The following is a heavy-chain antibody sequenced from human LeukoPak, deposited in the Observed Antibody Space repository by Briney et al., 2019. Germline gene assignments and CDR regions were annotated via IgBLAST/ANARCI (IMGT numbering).Heavy chain of an antibody. CDR2: IYTSGST. J-gene: IGHJ4*02. V-gene: IGHV4-4*07. CDR1: GGSISSYY. Sequence: SETLSLTCTVSGGSISSYYWSWIRQPAGKGREWIGRIYTSGSTNYNPSLKSRVTMSVDTSRNQFSLNLSSVTAADTAMYYCARDSSNWRQYDCWGQGTLVTVSS. CDR3: ARDSSNWRQYDC. D-gene: IGHD1-1*01.